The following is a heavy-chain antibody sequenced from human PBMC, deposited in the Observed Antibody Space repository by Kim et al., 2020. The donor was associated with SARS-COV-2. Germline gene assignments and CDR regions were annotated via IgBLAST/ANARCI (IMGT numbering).Heavy chain of an antibody. CDR1: GGSFSGYY. D-gene: IGHD2-15*01. V-gene: IGHV4-34*01. Sequence: SETLSLTCAVYGGSFSGYYWSWIRQPPGKGLEWIGEINHSGSTNYNPSLKSRVTISVDTSKNQFYLKLSSVTAADTAVYYCARWKQDIVVVVAVYYYYYMDVWGKGTTVTVSS. J-gene: IGHJ6*03. CDR3: ARWKQDIVVVVAVYYYYYMDV. CDR2: INHSGST.